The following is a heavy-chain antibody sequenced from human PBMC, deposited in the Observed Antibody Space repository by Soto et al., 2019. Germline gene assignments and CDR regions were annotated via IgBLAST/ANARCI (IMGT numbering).Heavy chain of an antibody. J-gene: IGHJ5*02. V-gene: IGHV4-31*03. CDR2: IYYSGST. CDR3: ARDLIHKQGPWFDP. D-gene: IGHD6-13*01. Sequence: PSETLSLTCTVSGGSISSGGYYWSWIRQHPGKGLEWIGYIYYSGSTYYNPSLKSRVTISVDTSKNQFSLRLSSVTAADTAVYYCARDLIHKQGPWFDPWGQGXLVTVSS. CDR1: GGSISSGGYY.